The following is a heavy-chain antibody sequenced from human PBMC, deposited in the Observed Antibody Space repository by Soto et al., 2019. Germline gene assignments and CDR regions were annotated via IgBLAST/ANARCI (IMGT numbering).Heavy chain of an antibody. CDR3: ARDVAVPGESDRFDY. Sequence: SETLSLTCAVSGDSLTTNKWWSWVRQSPGKGLEWIGEIYHSGIANFNPSLKSRVTMSVDTSKNQFSLNLRSVTAADTAIYYCARDVAVPGESDRFDYWGQGTLVTVSS. CDR1: GDSLTTNKW. J-gene: IGHJ4*02. V-gene: IGHV4-4*02. CDR2: IYHSGIA. D-gene: IGHD6-19*01.